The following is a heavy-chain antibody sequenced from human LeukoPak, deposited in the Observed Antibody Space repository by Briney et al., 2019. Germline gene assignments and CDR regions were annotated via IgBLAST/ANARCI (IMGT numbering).Heavy chain of an antibody. J-gene: IGHJ4*02. Sequence: GGSLRLSCAASGFTFSNYDMHWVRHATGKGLEWVSAIGTAGDTYYPGSVKGGFTISRDNAKSSLYLRMNSLRVEDKAVYYCVRGRYYNHSRSFFPWFYCWGQGTLVTVSS. CDR1: GFTFSNYD. V-gene: IGHV3-13*01. D-gene: IGHD3-22*01. CDR2: IGTAGDT. CDR3: VRGRYYNHSRSFFPWFYC.